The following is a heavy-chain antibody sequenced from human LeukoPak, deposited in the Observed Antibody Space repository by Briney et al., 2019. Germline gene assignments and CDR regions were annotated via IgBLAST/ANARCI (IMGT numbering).Heavy chain of an antibody. V-gene: IGHV1-2*02. CDR3: ASGLGYCSGGSCYLVQR. J-gene: IGHJ4*02. D-gene: IGHD2-15*01. CDR2: INPNSGGT. Sequence: ASVKVSFKASGYTFTGYYMHWVRQAPGQGLEWMGWINPNSGGTNYAQKFQGRVTMTREPSISTAYMEVSRLRSDDTAVNYCASGLGYCSGGSCYLVQRWGQGTLVTVPS. CDR1: GYTFTGYY.